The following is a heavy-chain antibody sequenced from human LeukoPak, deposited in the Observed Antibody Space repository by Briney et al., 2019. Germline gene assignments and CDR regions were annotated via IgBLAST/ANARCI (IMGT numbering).Heavy chain of an antibody. CDR1: GFTVSSNY. Sequence: GGSLRLSCVASGFTVSSNYMSWVRQAPGKGLEWVSLLYTDDTTYYADSVEGRFTISRDDSKNTIYLQMNSLRAEDMAVYYCARGGVNYWNPRYWGQGTLVTVSS. V-gene: IGHV3-53*01. J-gene: IGHJ4*02. CDR2: LYTDDTT. CDR3: ARGGVNYWNPRY. D-gene: IGHD1-1*01.